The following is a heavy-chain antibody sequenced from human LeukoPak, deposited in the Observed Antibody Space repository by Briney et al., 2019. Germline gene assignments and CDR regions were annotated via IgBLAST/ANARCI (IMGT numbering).Heavy chain of an antibody. J-gene: IGHJ4*02. CDR2: IYYSGST. V-gene: IGHV4-61*01. Sequence: SETLSLTCTVSGGSVSSGSYYWSWIRQPPGKGLEWIGYIYYSGSTNYNPSLKSRVTISVDTSKNQFSLKLSSVTAADTAVYYCAREYGSGSYTGIDYWGQGTLVTVSS. D-gene: IGHD3-10*01. CDR3: AREYGSGSYTGIDY. CDR1: GGSVSSGSYY.